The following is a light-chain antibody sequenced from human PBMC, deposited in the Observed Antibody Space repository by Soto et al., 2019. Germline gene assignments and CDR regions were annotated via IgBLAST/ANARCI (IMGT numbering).Light chain of an antibody. CDR1: HGISSY. Sequence: DIQLTQSPSFLSASVGDRVIITCRASHGISSYLAWYQQKPGEAPKLLIYAASTLKSGVPSRFSGSRSGTEFTLTVSSLEPEDFATYYCQQLNSYPRTFGGGTKVEIK. V-gene: IGKV1-9*01. CDR2: AAS. CDR3: QQLNSYPRT. J-gene: IGKJ4*01.